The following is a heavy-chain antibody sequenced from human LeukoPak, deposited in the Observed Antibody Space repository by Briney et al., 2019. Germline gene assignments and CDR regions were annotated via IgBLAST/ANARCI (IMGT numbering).Heavy chain of an antibody. CDR1: GFNFSSYA. CDR2: ISSNGGNT. D-gene: IGHD7-27*01. CDR3: ARWDQTGGFDY. Sequence: PGGSLRLSCAASGFNFSSYAMHWVRQAPGKGLEYVSAISSNGGNTYYANSVKGRLTISRDNSKNTLYLQMGSLRADDMAVYYCARWDQTGGFDYWGQGTLVTVSS. V-gene: IGHV3-64*01. J-gene: IGHJ4*02.